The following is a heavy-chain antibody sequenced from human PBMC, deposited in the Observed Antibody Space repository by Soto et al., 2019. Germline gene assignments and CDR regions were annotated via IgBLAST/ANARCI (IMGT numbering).Heavy chain of an antibody. D-gene: IGHD3-10*01. CDR2: IYYNGGT. Sequence: PSETLSLTCTVSGGSVSSGSYYWSWIRQPPGKGLEWIGHIYYNGGTYYNPSLKSRLTISVDTSKNEFSLRLTSVTAADTAVYFCATDEYFGSEIDFYYYAMDVWGQGTTVTVSS. CDR1: GGSVSSGSYY. V-gene: IGHV4-31*03. CDR3: ATDEYFGSEIDFYYYAMDV. J-gene: IGHJ6*02.